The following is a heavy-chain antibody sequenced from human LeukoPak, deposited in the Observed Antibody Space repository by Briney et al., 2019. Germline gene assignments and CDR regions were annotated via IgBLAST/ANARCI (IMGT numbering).Heavy chain of an antibody. Sequence: KSSETLSLTCTVSGGSISSSSYYWGWIRQPPGKGLEWIGSIYYSGSTYYNPSLKSRVTISVDTSKNQFSLKLSSVTAADTAVYYCPITPYYYYGMDVGGQGTTATVSS. CDR3: PITPYYYYGMDV. CDR2: IYYSGST. J-gene: IGHJ6*02. V-gene: IGHV4-39*07. CDR1: GGSISSSSYY.